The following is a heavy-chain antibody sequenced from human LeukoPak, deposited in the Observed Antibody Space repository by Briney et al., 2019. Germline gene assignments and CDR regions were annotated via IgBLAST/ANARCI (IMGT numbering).Heavy chain of an antibody. J-gene: IGHJ4*02. CDR2: ISSSSSYI. CDR3: ARDRRLYVGGGSCYSDY. V-gene: IGHV3-21*01. Sequence: PGGSLRLSCAASGFTFSSYSMNWVRQAPGKGLEWVSSISSSSSYIYYADSVKGRFTISRGNAKNSLYLQMNSLRAEDTAVYYCARDRRLYVGGGSCYSDYWGQGTLVTVSS. D-gene: IGHD2-15*01. CDR1: GFTFSSYS.